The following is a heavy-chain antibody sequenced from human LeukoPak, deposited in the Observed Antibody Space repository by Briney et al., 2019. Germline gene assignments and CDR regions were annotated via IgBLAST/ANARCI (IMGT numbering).Heavy chain of an antibody. CDR2: TDTSGVIT. CDR3: AKGDTGVIRRYYLDS. J-gene: IGHJ4*02. Sequence: GGSLRLSCAASGFTFNDFAMTWVRQAPGKGLEWVSVTDTSGVITYYTDSVKGRFTISRDNSKNTLNLQMDSLRVEDTAVYYCAKGDTGVIRRYYLDSWGQGTLVTVSS. D-gene: IGHD5-18*01. V-gene: IGHV3-23*05. CDR1: GFTFNDFA.